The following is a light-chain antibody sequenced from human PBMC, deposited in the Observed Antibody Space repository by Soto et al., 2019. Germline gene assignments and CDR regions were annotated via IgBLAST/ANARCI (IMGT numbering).Light chain of an antibody. J-gene: IGKJ1*01. Sequence: EIVLTHSPGTLSVSPWEGRAPXLRASQSVSSNLAWYQQRPGQAPRLLIYDASTRATGIPSRFSGSGSGTEFTLTISSLQSEDFAVYYCQQYNHWPRTFGRGTKVDIK. CDR3: QQYNHWPRT. CDR1: QSVSSN. CDR2: DAS. V-gene: IGKV3-15*01.